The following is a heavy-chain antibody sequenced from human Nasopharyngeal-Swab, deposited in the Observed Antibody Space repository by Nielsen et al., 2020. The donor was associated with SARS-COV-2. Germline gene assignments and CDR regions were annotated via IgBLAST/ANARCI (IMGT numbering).Heavy chain of an antibody. V-gene: IGHV1-46*01. D-gene: IGHD2-15*01. CDR1: GYTFTSYY. J-gene: IGHJ6*02. CDR2: INPSGGST. CDR3: ARMVVLGGDGMDV. Sequence: ASVKVSCKASGYTFTSYYMHWVRQAPGQGLEWMGIINPSGGSTSYAQKFQGRVTMTRDTSTSTAYMELSSLRSEDTAVYYCARMVVLGGDGMDVWGQGTTVTVSS.